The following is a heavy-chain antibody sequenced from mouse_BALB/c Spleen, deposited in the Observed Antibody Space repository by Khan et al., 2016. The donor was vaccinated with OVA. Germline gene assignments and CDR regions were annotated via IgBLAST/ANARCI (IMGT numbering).Heavy chain of an antibody. Sequence: VQLVESGPGLVAPSQNLSLTCTVSGFSLSDYGVSWIRQPPGKGLEWLGVIWGGGTTYYNSALKSRLSISKDNSKSQVFLNMSSLQSDDTAMFYCAKGVWSYYYTLDYWGQGTSVTVSS. J-gene: IGHJ4*01. CDR1: GFSLSDYG. CDR2: IWGGGTT. CDR3: AKGVWSYYYTLDY. V-gene: IGHV2-6-5*01.